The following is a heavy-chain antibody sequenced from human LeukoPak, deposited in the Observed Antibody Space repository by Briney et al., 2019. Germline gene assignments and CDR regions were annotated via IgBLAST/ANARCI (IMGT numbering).Heavy chain of an antibody. D-gene: IGHD5-12*01. V-gene: IGHV4-31*03. Sequence: SETLSLTCTVSGGSISSGGYYWSWIRQHPGKGLEWIGYIYYSGSTYYNPSLKSRVTISVDTSKNQFSLKLSSVTAADTAVYYCARGGLRPLGFYYWGQGTLATVSS. CDR2: IYYSGST. CDR3: ARGGLRPLGFYY. J-gene: IGHJ4*02. CDR1: GGSISSGGYY.